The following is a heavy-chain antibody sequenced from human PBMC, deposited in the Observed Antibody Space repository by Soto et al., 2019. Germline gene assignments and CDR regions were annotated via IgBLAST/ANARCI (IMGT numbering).Heavy chain of an antibody. D-gene: IGHD6-13*01. CDR3: ARDGRLAAAGTNWFDP. CDR2: IIPIFGTA. J-gene: IGHJ5*02. CDR1: GGTFSSYA. V-gene: IGHV1-69*12. Sequence: QVQLVQSGAEVKKPGSSVKVSCKASGGTFSSYAISWVRQAPGQGLEWMGGIIPIFGTANYAQKFQGRVTITADESTSTAYMALSSLRSEDTAVYYCARDGRLAAAGTNWFDPWGQGTLVTVSS.